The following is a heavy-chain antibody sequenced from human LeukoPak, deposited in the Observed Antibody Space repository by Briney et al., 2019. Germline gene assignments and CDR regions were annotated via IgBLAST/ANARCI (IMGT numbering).Heavy chain of an antibody. CDR2: ISSSSSYI. CDR3: AKDIAVAGMTFWYFDL. Sequence: GGSLRLSCATSGFTFNSYAMNWVRQAPGKGLQWVSSISSSSSYIYYADSVRGRFTISRDNAKNSLYLQMNSLRAEDTAVYYCAKDIAVAGMTFWYFDLWGRGTLVTVSS. V-gene: IGHV3-21*01. J-gene: IGHJ2*01. CDR1: GFTFNSYA. D-gene: IGHD6-19*01.